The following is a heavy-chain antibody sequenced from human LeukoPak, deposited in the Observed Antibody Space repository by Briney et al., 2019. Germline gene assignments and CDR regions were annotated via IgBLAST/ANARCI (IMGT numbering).Heavy chain of an antibody. J-gene: IGHJ4*02. D-gene: IGHD7-27*01. CDR3: ARDRETGMLDY. Sequence: GASVKVSCEASGFTFTSYYMHWVRQAPGQGLEWMGIINPSGGSTSYAQKFQGRVTMTRDTSTSTVYMELSSLRSEDTAVYYCARDRETGMLDYWGQGTLVTVSS. CDR1: GFTFTSYY. V-gene: IGHV1-46*01. CDR2: INPSGGST.